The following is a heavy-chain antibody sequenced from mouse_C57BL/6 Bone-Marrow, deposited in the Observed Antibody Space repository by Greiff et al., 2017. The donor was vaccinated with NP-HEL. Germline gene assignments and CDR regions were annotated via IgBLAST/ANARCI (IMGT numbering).Heavy chain of an antibody. CDR3: ASGYYSNYGGFAY. J-gene: IGHJ3*01. CDR2: IWGVGST. D-gene: IGHD2-5*01. V-gene: IGHV2-6*01. Sequence: QVQLQQSGPGLVAPSQSLSITCTVSGFSLTSYGVDWVRQSPGKGLEWLGVIWGVGSTNYNSALKSRLSISKDNSKSQVFLKMNSLQTDDTAMYYCASGYYSNYGGFAYWGQGTLVTVSA. CDR1: GFSLTSYG.